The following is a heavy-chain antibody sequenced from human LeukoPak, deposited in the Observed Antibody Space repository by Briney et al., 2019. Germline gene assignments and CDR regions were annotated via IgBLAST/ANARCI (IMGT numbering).Heavy chain of an antibody. J-gene: IGHJ4*02. CDR3: ARDIGYCSSATCLSFDY. V-gene: IGHV4-4*07. CDR2: IYTSGST. D-gene: IGHD2-2*01. Sequence: PSETLSLTCTVSGGSISSYYWSWIRQPAGKGLGWIGRIYTSGSTNYNPSLKSRVTISVDTSKNQFSLKLSSVTAADTAVYHCARDIGYCSSATCLSFDYWGQGTLVTVSS. CDR1: GGSISSYY.